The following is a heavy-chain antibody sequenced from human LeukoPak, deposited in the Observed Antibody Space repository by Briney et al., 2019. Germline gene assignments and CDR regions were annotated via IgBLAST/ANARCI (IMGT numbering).Heavy chain of an antibody. Sequence: GASVSVSCKASGGTFSSYAISWVRQAPGQGLEWMGRIIPILGIANYAQKFQGRVTITADKSTSTAYMELSSLRSEDTAVYYCARTQKRGYGYGTPFDYWGQGTLVTVSS. V-gene: IGHV1-69*04. CDR3: ARTQKRGYGYGTPFDY. J-gene: IGHJ4*02. D-gene: IGHD5-18*01. CDR1: GGTFSSYA. CDR2: IIPILGIA.